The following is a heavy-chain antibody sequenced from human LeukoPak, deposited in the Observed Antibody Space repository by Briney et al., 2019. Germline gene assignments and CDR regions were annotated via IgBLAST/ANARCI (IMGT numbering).Heavy chain of an antibody. V-gene: IGHV4-4*07. J-gene: IGHJ4*02. D-gene: IGHD3-10*01. CDR1: GGSISSYY. Sequence: SETLSLTRTVSGGSISSYYWSWIRQPAGKGLEWIGRIYTSGSTNYNPSLKSRVTMSVDTSKNQFSLKLSSVTAADTAVYYCAMGITMVRGEYFDYWGQGTLVTVSS. CDR3: AMGITMVRGEYFDY. CDR2: IYTSGST.